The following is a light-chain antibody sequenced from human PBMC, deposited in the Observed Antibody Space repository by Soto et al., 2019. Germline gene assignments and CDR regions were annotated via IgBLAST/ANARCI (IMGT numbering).Light chain of an antibody. CDR1: SNDDSGYIY. CDR3: SSYTSSSIPYV. Sequence: QSVLTQPASVSGSPGQSITISCAGTSNDDSGYIYVSCYQQHPGKAPKLMIYDVSNRPSGVSNRFSGSKSGNTASLTISGLQAEDEADYYCSSYTSSSIPYVFGTGTKVTVL. J-gene: IGLJ1*01. CDR2: DVS. V-gene: IGLV2-14*01.